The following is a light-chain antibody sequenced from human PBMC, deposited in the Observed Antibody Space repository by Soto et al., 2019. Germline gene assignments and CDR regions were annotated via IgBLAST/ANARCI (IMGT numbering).Light chain of an antibody. V-gene: IGKV3-20*01. CDR2: GAS. J-gene: IGKJ5*01. CDR3: QQYGSSPFIT. CDR1: QSVSSSY. Sequence: EIVLTQSPGTLSLSPGERATLSCRASQSVSSSYLAWYQQKPGQAPRLLIYGASSMATGIPDRFSGSGSGTDFILTISRLEPEDFAVYYCQQYGSSPFITFGQGTRLESK.